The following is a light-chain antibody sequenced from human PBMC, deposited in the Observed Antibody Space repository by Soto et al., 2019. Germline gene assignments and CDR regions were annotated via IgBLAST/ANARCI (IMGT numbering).Light chain of an antibody. Sequence: DIPMTQSPSTLSASVGDRVTITCRASQSITGWLAWYQQKPGKAPKLLIYDASSLKSGVPSRFSGSGSETEFTLTISSLQPDDFASYYCKQYKSSWTFGQGTKVEIK. J-gene: IGKJ1*01. CDR1: QSITGW. V-gene: IGKV1-5*01. CDR2: DAS. CDR3: KQYKSSWT.